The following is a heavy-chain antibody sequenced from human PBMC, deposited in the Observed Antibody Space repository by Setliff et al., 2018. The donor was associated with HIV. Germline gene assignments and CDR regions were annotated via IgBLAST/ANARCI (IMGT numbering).Heavy chain of an antibody. CDR1: GDSVTSRNW. CDR2: IYHSGIT. V-gene: IGHV4-4*02. CDR3: ARGGDYYDSTGARAGFDF. D-gene: IGHD3-22*01. Sequence: SETLSLTCAVSGDSVTSRNWWSWVRQAPGKGLDWIGEIYHSGITNYNPSLKSRLIMSLDKSKNEISLKLSSVTAADTAAYYCARGGDYYDSTGARAGFDFWGQGTMVTVSS. J-gene: IGHJ3*01.